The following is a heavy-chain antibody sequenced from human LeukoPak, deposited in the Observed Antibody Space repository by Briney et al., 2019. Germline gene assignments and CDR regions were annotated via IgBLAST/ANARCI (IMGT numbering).Heavy chain of an antibody. CDR1: GLTFSDYS. J-gene: IGHJ4*02. V-gene: IGHV3-23*01. Sequence: GGSLRLSCAVSGLTFSDYSMAWVRQAPGKGLFWVSGISAGGGSTYYADSVKGRFTISRDNSRNTLYLQMNSLSAEDTAVYYCAKDAAGPEYWGEGTLVTVSS. CDR2: ISAGGGST. D-gene: IGHD6-13*01. CDR3: AKDAAGPEY.